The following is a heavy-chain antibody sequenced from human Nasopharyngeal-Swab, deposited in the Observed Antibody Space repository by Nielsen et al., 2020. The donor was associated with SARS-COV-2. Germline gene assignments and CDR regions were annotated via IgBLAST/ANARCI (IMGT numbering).Heavy chain of an antibody. Sequence: ASVKVSCKVSGYTLTELSMHWVRQAPGKGLEWMGGFDPEDGETIYAQKFQGRVTMTEDTSTDTAYMELSSLRSEDTAVYYCATAYGLADAFGIWGQGTMVTVSS. CDR3: ATAYGLADAFGI. CDR2: FDPEDGET. D-gene: IGHD3-16*01. CDR1: GYTLTELS. J-gene: IGHJ3*02. V-gene: IGHV1-24*01.